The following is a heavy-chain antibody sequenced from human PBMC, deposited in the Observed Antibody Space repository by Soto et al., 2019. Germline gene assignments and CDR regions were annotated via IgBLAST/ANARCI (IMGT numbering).Heavy chain of an antibody. V-gene: IGHV3-48*03. CDR1: GFTFSSYE. Sequence: PGGSLRLSCAASGFTFSSYEMHWVRQAPGKGLEWVSYITSGGSAISYADTVKGRFTISRDNAKNSLYLQVNSLRVEDTAVYYCARAVGIMERGVYGLDVWGQGTTVTVSS. D-gene: IGHD3-10*01. CDR2: ITSGGSAI. CDR3: ARAVGIMERGVYGLDV. J-gene: IGHJ6*02.